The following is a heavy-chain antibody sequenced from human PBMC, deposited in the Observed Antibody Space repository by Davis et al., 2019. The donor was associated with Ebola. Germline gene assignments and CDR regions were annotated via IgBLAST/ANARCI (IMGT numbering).Heavy chain of an antibody. CDR1: GFTFSSYA. CDR3: TTDTIFGVVIIRDLDY. V-gene: IGHV3-23*01. J-gene: IGHJ4*02. Sequence: GESLKISCAASGFTFSSYAMSWVRQAPGKGLEWVSVISVSGDITYYADSVKGRFTISRDNSKRTLFLQMNSLKTEDTAVYYCTTDTIFGVVIIRDLDYWGQGTLVTVSS. CDR2: ISVSGDIT. D-gene: IGHD3-3*01.